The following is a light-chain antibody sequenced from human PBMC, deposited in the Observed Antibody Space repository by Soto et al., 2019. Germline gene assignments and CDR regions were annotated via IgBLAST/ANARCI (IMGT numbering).Light chain of an antibody. CDR3: QQFNNWPRT. Sequence: EIVMTQSPATLSVSPGERATVSCRASQSVSSNLAWYQHKPGQAPRLLIYGASTRATGIPARFSGSGSGTEFTLTISSLQSEDFAVYYGQQFNNWPRTFGQGTKVEI. J-gene: IGKJ1*01. CDR1: QSVSSN. CDR2: GAS. V-gene: IGKV3-15*01.